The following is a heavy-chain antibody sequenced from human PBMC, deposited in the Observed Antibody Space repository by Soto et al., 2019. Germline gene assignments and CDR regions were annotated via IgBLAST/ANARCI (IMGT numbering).Heavy chain of an antibody. V-gene: IGHV3-49*03. CDR1: GFTFGDYA. J-gene: IGHJ5*02. CDR2: IRSKAYGGTT. D-gene: IGHD6-19*01. Sequence: PGGSLRLSCTASGFTFGDYAMSWFRQAPGKGLEWVGFIRSKAYGGTTEYAASVKGRFTISRDDSKSIAYLQMNSLKTEDTAVYYCTRESSIAVAVNWFDPWGQGTLVTVS. CDR3: TRESSIAVAVNWFDP.